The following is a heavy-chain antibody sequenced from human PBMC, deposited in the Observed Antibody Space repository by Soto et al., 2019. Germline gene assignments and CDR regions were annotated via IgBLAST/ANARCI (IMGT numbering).Heavy chain of an antibody. D-gene: IGHD3-3*01. CDR3: ASVPYYDFWSGSRSPSYYYYGIDV. V-gene: IGHV4-39*01. CDR1: GGSVSSRTYY. Sequence: SETLSLTCTVSGGSVSSRTYYWTWIRQSPGKGLEWIGNIDYSGSTYDNPSLKSRVIMSVDTSRNQFSLKLSSVTAADTAVYYCASVPYYDFWSGSRSPSYYYYGIDVWGQGTTVTVSS. J-gene: IGHJ6*02. CDR2: IDYSGST.